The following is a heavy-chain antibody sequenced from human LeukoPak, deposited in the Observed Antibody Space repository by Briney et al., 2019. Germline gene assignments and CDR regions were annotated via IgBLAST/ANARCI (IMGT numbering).Heavy chain of an antibody. Sequence: GRSLRLSCAASGFTFSSYGMHWVRQAPGKGLEWVAVISYDGSNKYYADSVKGRFTISRDNSKNTLYLQMNSLRAEDTAVYYCAKAQGNYLIDYWGQGTLVTVSS. D-gene: IGHD4-11*01. CDR3: AKAQGNYLIDY. V-gene: IGHV3-30*18. J-gene: IGHJ4*02. CDR1: GFTFSSYG. CDR2: ISYDGSNK.